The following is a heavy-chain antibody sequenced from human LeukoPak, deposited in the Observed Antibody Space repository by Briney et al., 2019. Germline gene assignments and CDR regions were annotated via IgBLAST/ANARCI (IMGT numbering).Heavy chain of an antibody. CDR3: ARDPSHSRGYFDF. D-gene: IGHD3-10*01. V-gene: IGHV4-4*07. J-gene: IGHJ4*02. CDR2: IYSSGSS. Sequence: SETLSLTCTVSGGSISSYYWNWIRQPAGKGLEWIGRIYSSGSSNYNPALKSRVTMSVDTSKNQFSLKLSSVTAADTAVYYCARDPSHSRGYFDFWGQGTLVTVSS. CDR1: GGSISSYY.